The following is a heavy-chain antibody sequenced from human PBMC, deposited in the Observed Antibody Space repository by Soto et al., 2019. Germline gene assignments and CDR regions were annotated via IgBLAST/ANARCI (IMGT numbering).Heavy chain of an antibody. CDR3: ARIKWGLNYYNGPDV. CDR1: GYSFSDYF. Sequence: GSSVKVSCKPSGYSFSDYFIQWVRQAPGQGLEWVAWINPKTAATNYAKKFQGRVSRTWDTSSTTAYMELTRLRPDDTAVYYCARIKWGLNYYNGPDVGG. D-gene: IGHD1-26*01. CDR2: INPKTAAT. V-gene: IGHV1-2*02. J-gene: IGHJ6*04.